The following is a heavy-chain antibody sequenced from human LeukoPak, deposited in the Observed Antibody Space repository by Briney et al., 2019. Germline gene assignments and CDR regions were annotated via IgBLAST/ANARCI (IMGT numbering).Heavy chain of an antibody. Sequence: GGSLRLSCAASGFTFSSYAMSWVRQAPGKGLEWVSAISGSGGSTYYADSVKGRFTISRDNSKNTLYLQMNSLRAEDTAVYYCARAMAVAGNYFFESWGQGTLVTVSS. V-gene: IGHV3-23*01. CDR2: ISGSGGST. J-gene: IGHJ4*02. CDR1: GFTFSSYA. CDR3: ARAMAVAGNYFFES. D-gene: IGHD6-19*01.